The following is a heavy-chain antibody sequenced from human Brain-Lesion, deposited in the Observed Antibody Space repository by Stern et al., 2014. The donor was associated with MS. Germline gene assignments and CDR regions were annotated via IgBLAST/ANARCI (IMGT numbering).Heavy chain of an antibody. Sequence: QVQLVESGAEVKKPGASVKVSCEASGYTFTGYYMHWVRQAPGQGLEWMGWINPKSGGTNYAQKCQGWVTMARDTSINTAYMELSRLRSDDAAVYYCATYYYDATGYNDFWGQGTLVTVSS. V-gene: IGHV1-2*04. D-gene: IGHD3-22*01. CDR2: INPKSGGT. CDR1: GYTFTGYY. CDR3: ATYYYDATGYNDF. J-gene: IGHJ4*02.